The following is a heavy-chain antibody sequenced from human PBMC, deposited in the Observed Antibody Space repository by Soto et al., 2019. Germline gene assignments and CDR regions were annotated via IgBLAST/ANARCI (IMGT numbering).Heavy chain of an antibody. CDR1: GFSFGDYY. Sequence: QMQLVESGGNLVKPGGYLRLSCSGSGFSFGDYYMNWIRKAPGKGLEWVSYISSCGNTISYSDSVKGRFTISRDNAKKSVYLEMDSLRPEDTAVYYCALRLFLDVWGQGTLVTASS. CDR3: ALRLFLDV. CDR2: ISSCGNTI. D-gene: IGHD2-21*01. J-gene: IGHJ4*02. V-gene: IGHV3-11*01.